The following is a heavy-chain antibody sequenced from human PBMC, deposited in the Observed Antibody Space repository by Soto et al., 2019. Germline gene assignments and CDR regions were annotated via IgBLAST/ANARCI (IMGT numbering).Heavy chain of an antibody. CDR2: IFYSGST. CDR1: DGSISNYY. V-gene: IGHV4-59*01. J-gene: IGHJ5*02. CDR3: AKDSGYNYGYFRWFDP. D-gene: IGHD5-18*01. Sequence: PSETLSLTCTVSDGSISNYYWSWIRQPPGRGLEWIGHIFYSGSTNYNPALKSRVTISVDTSKSQFSLKLSSVTAADTAVYYCAKDSGYNYGYFRWFDPWGQGPLVTVS.